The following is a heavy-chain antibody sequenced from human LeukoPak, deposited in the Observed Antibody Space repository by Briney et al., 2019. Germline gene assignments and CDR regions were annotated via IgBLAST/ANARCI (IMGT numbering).Heavy chain of an antibody. J-gene: IGHJ4*02. CDR1: GFTFSNYW. Sequence: GGSLRLSCAASGFTFSNYWMSWVRQAPGKGLEWVSAISGSGGSTYYADSVKGRFTISRDNSKNTLYLQMNSLRAEDTAVYYCAKELELLLSGPIDYWGQGTLVTVSS. V-gene: IGHV3-23*01. CDR2: ISGSGGST. D-gene: IGHD5-24*01. CDR3: AKELELLLSGPIDY.